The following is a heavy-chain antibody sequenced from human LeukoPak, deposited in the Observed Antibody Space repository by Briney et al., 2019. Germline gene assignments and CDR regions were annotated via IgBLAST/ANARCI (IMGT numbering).Heavy chain of an antibody. CDR3: TSPITIFGVVTKNY. J-gene: IGHJ4*02. V-gene: IGHV3-73*01. CDR2: IRTRANIYAT. CDR1: EFNLSGST. Sequence: GGSLRLSCAASEFNLSGSTIHWVRQASAKGLEWVGRIRTRANIYATTYAASVKGRFTISRDDSKNMVYLQMNSLKTEDTAVYYCTSPITIFGVVTKNYWGQGTLVTVSS. D-gene: IGHD3-3*01.